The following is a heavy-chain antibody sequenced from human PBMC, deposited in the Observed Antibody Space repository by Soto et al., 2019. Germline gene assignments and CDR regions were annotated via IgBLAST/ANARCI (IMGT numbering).Heavy chain of an antibody. V-gene: IGHV4-59*01. CDR1: GGSISSYY. Sequence: SETLSLTCTVSGGSISSYYWSWIRQPPGKGLEWIGYIYDSGSTNYNPSLKSRVTMSLDTSKNQFSLNLISVTAADTAVYFCARGFYDSSGYSSPFDYWGQAIVVTVSS. D-gene: IGHD3-22*01. CDR2: IYDSGST. CDR3: ARGFYDSSGYSSPFDY. J-gene: IGHJ4*02.